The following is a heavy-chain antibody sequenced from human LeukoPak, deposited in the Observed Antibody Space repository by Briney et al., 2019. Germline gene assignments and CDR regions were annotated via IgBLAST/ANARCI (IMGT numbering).Heavy chain of an antibody. CDR1: GFTLSSYS. V-gene: IGHV3-21*01. D-gene: IGHD5-18*01. CDR2: ISSSSSYI. J-gene: IGHJ4*02. Sequence: GGSLRLSRAASGFTLSSYSMNWVRQAPGEGLEGVSYISSSSSYIYYADPVKGRFTISRVNDKNSLYLQRNRLRAEDTAVYYCARVGYVDTAMATDYGGQGTLVTVP. CDR3: ARVGYVDTAMATDY.